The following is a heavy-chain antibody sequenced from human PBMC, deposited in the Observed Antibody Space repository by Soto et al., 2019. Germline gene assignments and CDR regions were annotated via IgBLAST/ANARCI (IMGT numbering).Heavy chain of an antibody. CDR3: LREAD. Sequence: EVHLVESGGGWVQPGGSLRLSCAASGFIFSNYWMSWVHQAPGKGPEWVAKIKSDGSDRYYADSVRGRFTISRDNAKNSLYLQMNSLRAEDTAVYYCLREADWGQGILITVSS. V-gene: IGHV3-7*05. CDR1: GFIFSNYW. CDR2: IKSDGSDR. J-gene: IGHJ4*02.